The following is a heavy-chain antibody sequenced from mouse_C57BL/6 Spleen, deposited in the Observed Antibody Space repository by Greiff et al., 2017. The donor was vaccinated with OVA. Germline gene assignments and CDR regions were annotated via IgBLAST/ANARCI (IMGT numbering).Heavy chain of an antibody. Sequence: VQLQQSGAELARPGASVKMSCKASGYTFTSYTMHWVKQRPGQGLEWIGYINPSSGYTKYNQKFKDKATLTADKSSSTAYMQLSSLTSEDYAVDICARSSGNYAWFAYWGQGTLVTVSA. CDR2: INPSSGYT. V-gene: IGHV1-4*01. D-gene: IGHD2-1*01. CDR3: ARSSGNYAWFAY. CDR1: GYTFTSYT. J-gene: IGHJ3*01.